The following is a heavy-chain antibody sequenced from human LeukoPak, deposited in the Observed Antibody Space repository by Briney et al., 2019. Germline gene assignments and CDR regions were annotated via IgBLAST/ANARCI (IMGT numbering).Heavy chain of an antibody. J-gene: IGHJ4*02. CDR2: ISSSSSYI. V-gene: IGHV3-21*01. D-gene: IGHD6-13*01. CDR3: ARGNGAAAPPFDY. CDR1: GFTFSSYS. Sequence: GGSLRLSCAASGFTFSSYSMNWVRRAPGKGLEWVSSISSSSSYIYYADSVKGRFTISRDNAKNSLYLQMNSLRAEDTAVYYCARGNGAAAPPFDYWGQGTLVTVSS.